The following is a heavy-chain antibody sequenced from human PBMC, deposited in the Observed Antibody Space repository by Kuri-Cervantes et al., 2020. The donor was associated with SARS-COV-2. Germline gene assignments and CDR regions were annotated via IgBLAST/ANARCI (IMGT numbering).Heavy chain of an antibody. D-gene: IGHD2-21*01. Sequence: ASVKVSCKASGYTFTSYGISWVRQAPGQGLEWMGMVKTNSGNTLYAQIFQGRVTTTRDTSTSTVYMELSSLTSEDTAIYYCYCAPKEGFDSWGQGTLVTVSS. CDR2: VKTNSGNT. J-gene: IGHJ4*02. CDR1: GYTFTSYG. V-gene: IGHV1-8*02. CDR3: YCAPKEGFDS.